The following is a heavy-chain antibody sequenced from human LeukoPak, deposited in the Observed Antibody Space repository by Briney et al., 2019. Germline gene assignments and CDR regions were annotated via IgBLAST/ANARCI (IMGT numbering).Heavy chain of an antibody. D-gene: IGHD2-2*01. J-gene: IGHJ6*03. CDR2: FYTSGST. CDR3: ARETRQYQPVGYYYYYYMDV. V-gene: IGHV4-61*02. Sequence: PSQTLSLTCTVSGGSISSGDYYWSWVRQPAGEGLEWIGRFYTSGSTDYSPSLKSRVTISVDTSKNQFSLELYSVTAADTAVYYCARETRQYQPVGYYYYYYMDVWGKGTTVTVSS. CDR1: GGSISSGDYY.